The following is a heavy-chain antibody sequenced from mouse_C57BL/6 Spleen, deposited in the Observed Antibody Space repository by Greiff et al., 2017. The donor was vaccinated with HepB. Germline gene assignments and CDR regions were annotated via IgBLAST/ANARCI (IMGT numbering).Heavy chain of an antibody. CDR1: GYTFTDYE. CDR3: TWLAYYYAMDY. CDR2: IDPETGGT. Sequence: QVQLQQSGAELVRPGASVTLSCKASGYTFTDYEMHWVKQTPVHGLEWIGAIDPETGGTAYNQKFKGKAILTADKSSSTAYMELRSLTSEDSAVYYCTWLAYYYAMDYWGQGTSVTVSS. V-gene: IGHV1-15*01. J-gene: IGHJ4*01. D-gene: IGHD3-3*01.